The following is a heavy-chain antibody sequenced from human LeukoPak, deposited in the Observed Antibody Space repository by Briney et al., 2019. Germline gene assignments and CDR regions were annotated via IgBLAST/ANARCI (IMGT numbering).Heavy chain of an antibody. Sequence: SETLSLTCTVSGGSISSYSWSWIRQPPGKGLEWIGYVYYTGGSSYNPSLKSRVSISVDTSKNQFSLKVSSVTAADTAVYYCAGEYSGYDRDYYYMDVWGKGTTVTVSS. CDR3: AGEYSGYDRDYYYMDV. CDR1: GGSISSYS. J-gene: IGHJ6*03. D-gene: IGHD5-12*01. V-gene: IGHV4-59*08. CDR2: VYYTGGS.